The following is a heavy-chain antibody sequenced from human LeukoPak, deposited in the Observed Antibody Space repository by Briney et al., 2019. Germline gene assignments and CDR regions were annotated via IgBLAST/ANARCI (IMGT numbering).Heavy chain of an antibody. V-gene: IGHV3-30*03. D-gene: IGHD3-16*02. J-gene: IGHJ6*02. CDR1: GFTFSSYG. CDR3: AREEHDYVWGSYRYYYYYGIDV. Sequence: GGSLRLSCAASGFTFSSYGVHWVRQSPGRGLEWVSFISFDGSNEFYADSLKGRFTISRDNSKDTLYLQMDSLRAEDTALYYCAREEHDYVWGSYRYYYYYGIDVWGQGTTVTVSS. CDR2: ISFDGSNE.